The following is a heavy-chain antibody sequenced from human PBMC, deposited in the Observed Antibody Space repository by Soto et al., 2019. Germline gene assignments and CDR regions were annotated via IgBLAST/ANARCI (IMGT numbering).Heavy chain of an antibody. V-gene: IGHV4-31*03. D-gene: IGHD5-12*01. CDR1: GGSISSGGYY. CDR2: IYYSGST. J-gene: IGHJ4*02. CDR3: ARDRGYAGYFDY. Sequence: SETLSLTCTVSGGSISSGGYYWSWIRQHPGKGLEWIGYIYYSGSTYYNPSLKSRVTISVDTSKNQFSLKLSSVTAADTAVYYCARDRGYAGYFDYWGEGTLVTVSS.